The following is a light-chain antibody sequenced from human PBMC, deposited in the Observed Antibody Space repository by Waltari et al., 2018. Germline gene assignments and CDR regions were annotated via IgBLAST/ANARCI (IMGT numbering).Light chain of an antibody. CDR3: CSYAGSYTV. J-gene: IGLJ2*01. CDR2: DVN. V-gene: IGLV2-11*01. CDR1: SSDVGGYNY. Sequence: QSALTQPRSVSASPGQSVTISCTGNSSDVGGYNYVPWSQQHPGKVPKLIIYDVNKRPSGVPDRFSGSKSGNTASLTVSGLQAEDEADYYCCSYAGSYTVFGGGTKLTVL.